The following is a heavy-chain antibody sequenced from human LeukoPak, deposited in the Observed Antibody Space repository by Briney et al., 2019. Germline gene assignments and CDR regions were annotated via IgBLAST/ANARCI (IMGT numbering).Heavy chain of an antibody. CDR3: ATGIQSNEAFDI. J-gene: IGHJ3*02. CDR2: IISKTDGGTA. CDR1: GFTFSNAW. Sequence: GGSLRLSCPASGFTFSNAWMSWVRQAPGKGLEWVGRIISKTDGGTADYAAPVKGRFTISRDDSKNTMYLQLNSLKTEDTAVYYCATGIQSNEAFDIWGQGTMVTVSS. D-gene: IGHD5-24*01. V-gene: IGHV3-15*01.